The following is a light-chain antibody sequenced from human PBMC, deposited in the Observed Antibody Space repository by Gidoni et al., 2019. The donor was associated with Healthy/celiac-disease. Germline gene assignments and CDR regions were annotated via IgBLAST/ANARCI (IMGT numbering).Light chain of an antibody. CDR3: QQRYSTPPT. V-gene: IGKV1-39*01. Sequence: SQMTQPPSSLSASVGDRVTITCRASQSISSYLNWYQQKPGKAPKLLIYAASSLQSGVPSRFSGSGSGTDFTLTISSLQPEDFATYYCQQRYSTPPTFGQGTKLEIK. CDR1: QSISSY. CDR2: AAS. J-gene: IGKJ2*01.